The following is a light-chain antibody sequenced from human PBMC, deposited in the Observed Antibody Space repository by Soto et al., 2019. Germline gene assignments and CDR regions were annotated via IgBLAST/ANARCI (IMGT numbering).Light chain of an antibody. CDR3: QQYGGSPET. J-gene: IGKJ1*01. V-gene: IGKV3-20*01. CDR2: GAS. Sequence: EIVLTQSPGTMSLSPGERATLSCRASQSISSTYLAWYQQKPGQAPRLLIFGASSRATGITDRFSGSGSGTDFTLTISRLEPEDFAVYYCQQYGGSPETFGQGTKVDIK. CDR1: QSISSTY.